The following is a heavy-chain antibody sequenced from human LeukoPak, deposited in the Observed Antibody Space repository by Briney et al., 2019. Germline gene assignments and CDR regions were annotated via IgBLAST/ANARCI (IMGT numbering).Heavy chain of an antibody. CDR1: GGTFSSYA. V-gene: IGHV1-69*05. D-gene: IGHD3-22*01. CDR2: IILIFGTA. J-gene: IGHJ4*02. CDR3: ARDRKPYYYDKSGYYGFDY. Sequence: ASVKVSCKASGGTFSSYAISWVRQAPGQGLEWMGRIILIFGTANYAQKFQGRVTITTDESTSTAYMELSSLRSEDTAVYYCARDRKPYYYDKSGYYGFDYWGQGTLVTVSS.